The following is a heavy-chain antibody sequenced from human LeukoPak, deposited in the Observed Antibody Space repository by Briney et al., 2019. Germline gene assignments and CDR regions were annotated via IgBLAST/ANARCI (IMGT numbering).Heavy chain of an antibody. Sequence: LAGGSLRLSCAASGFTFSSYAMSWVRQAPAKGLEWVSAISGSGGSTYYADSVKGRFTISRDNSKNTLYLQMNSLRAEDTAVYYCAKGVAYVWGSLYYFDYWGQGTLVTVSS. CDR2: ISGSGGST. J-gene: IGHJ4*02. CDR1: GFTFSSYA. V-gene: IGHV3-23*01. D-gene: IGHD3-16*01. CDR3: AKGVAYVWGSLYYFDY.